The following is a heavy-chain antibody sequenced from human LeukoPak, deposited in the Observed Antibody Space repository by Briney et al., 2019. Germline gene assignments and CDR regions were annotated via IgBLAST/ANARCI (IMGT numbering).Heavy chain of an antibody. Sequence: ASVKVSCKASGYTFTGYYMHWVRQAPGQGLEWMGWINPNSGGTNHAQKFQGRVTMTRDTSISTAYMELSRLRSDDTAVYYCARARITMVRGQDYWGQGTLVTVSS. D-gene: IGHD3-10*01. V-gene: IGHV1-2*02. CDR3: ARARITMVRGQDY. J-gene: IGHJ4*02. CDR2: INPNSGGT. CDR1: GYTFTGYY.